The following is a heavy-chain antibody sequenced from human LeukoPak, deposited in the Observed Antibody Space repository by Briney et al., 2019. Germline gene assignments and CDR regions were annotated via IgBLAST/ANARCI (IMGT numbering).Heavy chain of an antibody. CDR3: AKGTSGSYRTSFDY. CDR1: GFTFSSYA. D-gene: IGHD1-26*01. Sequence: PGGSLRLSCAASGFTFSSYAMGWVRQAPGKGLEWVSAISGSGGSTYYADSVKGRFTISRDNSKNTLYLQMNSLRAEDTAVYYCAKGTSGSYRTSFDYWGQGTLVTVSS. V-gene: IGHV3-23*01. J-gene: IGHJ4*02. CDR2: ISGSGGST.